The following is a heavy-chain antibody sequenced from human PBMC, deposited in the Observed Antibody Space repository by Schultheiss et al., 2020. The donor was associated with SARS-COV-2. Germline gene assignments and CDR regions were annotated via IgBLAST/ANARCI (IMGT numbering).Heavy chain of an antibody. CDR1: GFTFSNAW. CDR2: IKSKTDGGTT. D-gene: IGHD2-21*01. V-gene: IGHV3-15*07. J-gene: IGHJ2*01. CDR3: TRDRRAYCGGDCYSGYWYFDL. Sequence: GGSLRLSCAASGFTFSNAWMNWVRQAPGKGLEWVGRIKSKTDGGTTDYAAPVKGRFTISRDDSKNTLYLQMNSLKTEDTAVYYCTRDRRAYCGGDCYSGYWYFDLWGRGTLVTVSS.